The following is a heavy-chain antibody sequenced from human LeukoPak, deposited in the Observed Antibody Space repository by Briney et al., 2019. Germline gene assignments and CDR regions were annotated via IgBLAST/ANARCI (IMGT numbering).Heavy chain of an antibody. CDR2: ISPSSNTI. D-gene: IGHD2/OR15-2a*01. J-gene: IGHJ4*02. CDR1: GFTFSSDS. V-gene: IGHV3-48*02. CDR3: ARGLPSLSPD. Sequence: GGSLRLSCAASGFTFSSDSMHWVRQAPGKGLEWVSYISPSSNTIYYADSVKGRFSISRDNAKNSLYLQMNSLRDEDTAVYYCARGLPSLSPDWGQGTLVTVSS.